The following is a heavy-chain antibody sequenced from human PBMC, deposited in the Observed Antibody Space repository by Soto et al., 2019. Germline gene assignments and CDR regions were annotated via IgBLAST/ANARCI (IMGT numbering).Heavy chain of an antibody. CDR1: GFTFSDYT. J-gene: IGHJ4*02. CDR3: ARDQGGYYSPFEY. Sequence: RLSCAASGFTFSDYTMTWVRQAPGKGLEWVSSISSSSSYIYYADSVKGRFTISRDNAKNSLYLQMNSLRAEDTAVYYCARDQGGYYSPFEYWGQGTLVTVSS. CDR2: ISSSSSYI. D-gene: IGHD3-10*01. V-gene: IGHV3-21*01.